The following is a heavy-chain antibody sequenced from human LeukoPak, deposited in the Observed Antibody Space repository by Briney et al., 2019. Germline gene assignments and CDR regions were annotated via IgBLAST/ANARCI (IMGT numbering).Heavy chain of an antibody. J-gene: IGHJ4*02. CDR1: GFTFSSYG. Sequence: GGSLRLSCAASGFTFSSYGMHWVRQAPGKGQEWVAVISCDGSNKYYADSVKGRSTISRDNSKNTLYLQMNSLRAEDTAVYYCAKGGDCSSTSCYLFDYWGQGTLVTVSS. CDR3: AKGGDCSSTSCYLFDY. D-gene: IGHD2-2*01. V-gene: IGHV3-30*18. CDR2: ISCDGSNK.